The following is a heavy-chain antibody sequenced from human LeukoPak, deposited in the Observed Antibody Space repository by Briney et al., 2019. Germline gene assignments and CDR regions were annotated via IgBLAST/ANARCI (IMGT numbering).Heavy chain of an antibody. J-gene: IGHJ4*02. D-gene: IGHD3-22*01. Sequence: PSETLSLTCTVSGGSISSSSYYWGWIRQPPGKGLQYIGYIQYSGSTNYNPSLKSRVTISVDTSKNQFSLKLSSVTAADTAVYYCARYYDSSGYWSTPHFDSWGQGTLVTVSS. V-gene: IGHV4-61*05. CDR3: ARYYDSSGYWSTPHFDS. CDR2: IQYSGST. CDR1: GGSISSSSYY.